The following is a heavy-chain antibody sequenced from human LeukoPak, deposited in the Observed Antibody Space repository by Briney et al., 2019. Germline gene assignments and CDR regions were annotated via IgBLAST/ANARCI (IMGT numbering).Heavy chain of an antibody. V-gene: IGHV1-8*01. CDR3: ARGHSAVTTSAWFDY. D-gene: IGHD4-17*01. Sequence: GASVKVSCKASGYTFSSYDINWVRQAPGQGLEWMGWMNPDSSHTGSAQNFQGRLTMTGNTSIGTAYMELSSLRSEDTAVYYCARGHSAVTTSAWFDYWGQGTLVTVSS. J-gene: IGHJ4*02. CDR1: GYTFSSYD. CDR2: MNPDSSHT.